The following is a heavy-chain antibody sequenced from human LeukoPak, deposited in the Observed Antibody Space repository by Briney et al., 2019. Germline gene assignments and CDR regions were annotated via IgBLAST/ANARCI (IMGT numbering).Heavy chain of an antibody. D-gene: IGHD1-1*01. CDR1: GFTFSSYW. CDR2: IKQDGSEK. V-gene: IGHV3-7*03. Sequence: GGSLRLSCAASGFTFSSYWMSWVRQAPGKGLEWVANIKQDGSEKYYVDSVKGRFTISRDNAKNSLYLQMNSLRAEDTALYYCARGKYPDNDDYMDVWGKGTTVIVSS. CDR3: ARGKYPDNDDYMDV. J-gene: IGHJ6*03.